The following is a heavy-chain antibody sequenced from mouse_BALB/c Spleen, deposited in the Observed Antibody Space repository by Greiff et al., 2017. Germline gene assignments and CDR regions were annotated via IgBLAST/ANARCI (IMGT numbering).Heavy chain of an antibody. J-gene: IGHJ4*01. D-gene: IGHD2-14*01. CDR2: ISDGGSYT. Sequence: EVKLMESGGGLVKPGGSLKLSCAASGFTFSDYYMYWVRQTPEKRLEWVATISDGGSYTYYPDSVKGRFTISRDNAKNNLYLQMSSLKSEDTAMYYCARGGRYDVDYYAMDYWGQGTSVTVSS. CDR3: ARGGRYDVDYYAMDY. CDR1: GFTFSDYY. V-gene: IGHV5-4*02.